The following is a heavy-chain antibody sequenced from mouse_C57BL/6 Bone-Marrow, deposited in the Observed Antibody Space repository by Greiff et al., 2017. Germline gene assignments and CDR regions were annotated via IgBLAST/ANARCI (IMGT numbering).Heavy chain of an antibody. CDR3: AKKYDYDYYAMDY. Sequence: VQLQQSGPGLVQPSQSLSITCTVSGFSLTSYGVHWVRQSPGKGLEWLGVIWRGGSTDYNAAFMSRLSITKDNSKSQVFFKMNSLQADDTAIYYGAKKYDYDYYAMDYWGQGTSVTVSS. D-gene: IGHD2-4*01. J-gene: IGHJ4*01. CDR2: IWRGGST. CDR1: GFSLTSYG. V-gene: IGHV2-5*01.